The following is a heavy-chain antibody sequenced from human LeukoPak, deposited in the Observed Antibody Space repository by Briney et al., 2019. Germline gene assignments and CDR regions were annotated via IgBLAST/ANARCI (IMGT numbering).Heavy chain of an antibody. D-gene: IGHD6-13*01. CDR2: MNPNRGNT. CDR3: ARVEGYSSSWYGYYYYGMDV. V-gene: IGHV1-8*01. CDR1: GYTFTSYD. Sequence: GASVKVSCKASGYTFTSYDINWVRQATGQGLEWMGWMNPNRGNTGYAQKFQGRVTMTRNTSISTAYMELSSLRSEDTAVYYCARVEGYSSSWYGYYYYGMDVWGQGTTVTVSS. J-gene: IGHJ6*02.